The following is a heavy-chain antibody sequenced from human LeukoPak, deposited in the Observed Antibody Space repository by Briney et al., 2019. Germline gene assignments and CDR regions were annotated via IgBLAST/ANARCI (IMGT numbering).Heavy chain of an antibody. CDR3: ARYAGSDGLWFGEGWFDP. D-gene: IGHD3-10*01. V-gene: IGHV4-31*03. J-gene: IGHJ5*02. CDR2: IYYSGST. Sequence: SETLSLTCTVSGGSISSGGYYWSWIRQHPGKGLEWIGYIYYSGSTYYNPSLKSRVTISVDTSKNQFSLKLSSVTAADTAVYYCARYAGSDGLWFGEGWFDPWGQGTLVTVSS. CDR1: GGSISSGGYY.